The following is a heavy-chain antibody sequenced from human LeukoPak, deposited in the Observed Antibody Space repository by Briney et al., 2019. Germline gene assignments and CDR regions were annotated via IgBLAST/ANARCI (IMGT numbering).Heavy chain of an antibody. D-gene: IGHD3-10*01. CDR2: ISGSGGST. CDR3: AKSKGGGGELLFAEYFQH. V-gene: IGHV3-23*01. J-gene: IGHJ1*01. Sequence: PGGSLRLSCAASGFIVRSNYMSWVRQAPGKGLEWVSAISGSGGSTYYADSVKGRFTISRDNSKNTLYLQMNSLRAEDTAVYYCAKSKGGGGELLFAEYFQHWGQGTLVTVSS. CDR1: GFIVRSNY.